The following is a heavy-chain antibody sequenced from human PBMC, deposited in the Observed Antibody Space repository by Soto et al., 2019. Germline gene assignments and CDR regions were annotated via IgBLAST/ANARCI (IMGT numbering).Heavy chain of an antibody. V-gene: IGHV3-30-3*01. D-gene: IGHD3-22*01. CDR3: AREDASSGHAGTFQH. J-gene: IGHJ1*01. CDR2: ISKDGGAQ. Sequence: QVQLVESGGGVVQPGRSLRLSCAASGFTFTTYVMHWVHQAPGKGLEWVAAISKDGGAQHYTDSVKGRFTISRDNSKNTLYVQMNSLRTDDTAVYYCAREDASSGHAGTFQHWGQGTLVTVSS. CDR1: GFTFTTYV.